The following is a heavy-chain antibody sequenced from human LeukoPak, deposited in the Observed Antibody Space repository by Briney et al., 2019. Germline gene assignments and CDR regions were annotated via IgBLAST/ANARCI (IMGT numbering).Heavy chain of an antibody. V-gene: IGHV4-34*01. CDR2: INHSGST. CDR1: GGSFSGYY. D-gene: IGHD6-19*01. Sequence: SETLSLTCAVYGGSFSGYYWSWIRQPPGKGLEWIGEINHSGSTNYNPSLKSRVTISVDTSKNQFSLKLSSVTAADTAVYYCARRYSSGCGEAFDYWGQGTLVTVSS. CDR3: ARRYSSGCGEAFDY. J-gene: IGHJ4*02.